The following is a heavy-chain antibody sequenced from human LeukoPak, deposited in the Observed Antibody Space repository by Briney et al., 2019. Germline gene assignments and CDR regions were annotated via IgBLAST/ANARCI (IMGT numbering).Heavy chain of an antibody. CDR1: GGSVSSGSCY. CDR3: ARAGPWGSSGWVHINN. CDR2: MYYSGTT. J-gene: IGHJ4*02. D-gene: IGHD6-19*01. V-gene: IGHV4-61*01. Sequence: SETLSLTCTVSGGSVSSGSCYWRWIRQTPGKGLDWIAYMYYSGTTTYNPSLKSRVTISIDASKNQCSLRLSSVTAADTAVYYCARAGPWGSSGWVHINNWGQGSVVTVSS.